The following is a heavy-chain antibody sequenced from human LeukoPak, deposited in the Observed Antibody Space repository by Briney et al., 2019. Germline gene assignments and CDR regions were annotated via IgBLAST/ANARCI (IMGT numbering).Heavy chain of an antibody. J-gene: IGHJ5*02. CDR1: GGSISSYY. D-gene: IGHD3-10*01. V-gene: IGHV4-4*07. Sequence: SETLSLTCTVSGGSISSYYWSWIRQPAGKGLEWIGRIYTSGSTNYNPSLKSRVTISVDTSKNQFSLKLSSVTAADTAVYYCARVNYYGSGSYYQYYWFDPWGQGTLVTVSS. CDR2: IYTSGST. CDR3: ARVNYYGSGSYYQYYWFDP.